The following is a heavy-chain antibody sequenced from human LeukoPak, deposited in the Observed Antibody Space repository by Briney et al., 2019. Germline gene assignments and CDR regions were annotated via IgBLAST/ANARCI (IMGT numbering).Heavy chain of an antibody. D-gene: IGHD2-15*01. J-gene: IGHJ5*02. Sequence: SETLSLTCAVCGGSFSGYYWSWIRQPPGKGLEWIGEINHSGSTNYNPSLKSRVTISVDTSKNQFSLKLSSVTAADTAVYYCARGPKSYIVVVVAASRWFDPWGQGTLVTVSS. CDR3: ARGPKSYIVVVVAASRWFDP. V-gene: IGHV4-34*01. CDR1: GGSFSGYY. CDR2: INHSGST.